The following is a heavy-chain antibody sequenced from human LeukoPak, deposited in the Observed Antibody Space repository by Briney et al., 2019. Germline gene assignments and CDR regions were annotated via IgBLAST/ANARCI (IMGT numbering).Heavy chain of an antibody. Sequence: SETLSLTCTVSGGSISSYYWSWLRQPPGKGLEWIGYIYYSGSTNYNPSLKSRVTISVDTSKNQFSLKLSSVTAADTAVYYCARDLGLLWFDYWGQGTLVTVSS. CDR2: IYYSGST. CDR3: ARDLGLLWFDY. J-gene: IGHJ5*01. V-gene: IGHV4-59*01. D-gene: IGHD5-18*01. CDR1: GGSISSYY.